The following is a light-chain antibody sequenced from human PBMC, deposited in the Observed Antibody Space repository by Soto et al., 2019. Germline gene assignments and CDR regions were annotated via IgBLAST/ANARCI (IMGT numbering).Light chain of an antibody. V-gene: IGLV2-8*01. CDR3: SSYAGSNNLVV. CDR1: SSDVGGYNY. CDR2: EVS. J-gene: IGLJ2*01. Sequence: QSVLTQPPSASGSPGQSVTISCTGTSSDVGGYNYVSWYQQHPGKAPKLMIYEVSKRPSGVPDRFSGSKSGNTASLTVSGLQAEDEADYCCSSYAGSNNLVVFGGGTKLTVL.